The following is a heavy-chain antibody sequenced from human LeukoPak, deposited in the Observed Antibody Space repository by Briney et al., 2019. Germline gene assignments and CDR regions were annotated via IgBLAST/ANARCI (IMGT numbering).Heavy chain of an antibody. D-gene: IGHD6-13*01. V-gene: IGHV3-74*01. Sequence: GGSLRLSCAASGFTFSSYWMHWVRQAPGKGLVWVSRINSDGSSTSYADSVKGRFTISRDNAKNTLYLQMNSQRAEDTAVYYCARGGGSSRYDAFDIWGQGTMVTVSS. CDR1: GFTFSSYW. CDR2: INSDGSST. CDR3: ARGGGSSRYDAFDI. J-gene: IGHJ3*02.